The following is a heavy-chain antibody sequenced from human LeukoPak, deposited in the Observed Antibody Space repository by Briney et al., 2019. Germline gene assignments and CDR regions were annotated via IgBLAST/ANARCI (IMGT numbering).Heavy chain of an antibody. CDR1: GGTFSSYA. CDR3: AREGSVGATWYYYYGMDV. V-gene: IGHV1-69*13. D-gene: IGHD1-26*01. Sequence: SVKVSCKASGGTFSSYAISWVRQAPGQGLEWMGGIIPIFGTANYAQKFQGRVTITADESTSTAYMELSSLRSEDTAAYYCAREGSVGATWYYYYGMDVWGQGTTVTVSS. CDR2: IIPIFGTA. J-gene: IGHJ6*02.